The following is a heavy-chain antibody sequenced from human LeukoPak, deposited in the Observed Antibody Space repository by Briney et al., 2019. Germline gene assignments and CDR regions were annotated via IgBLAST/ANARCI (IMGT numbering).Heavy chain of an antibody. CDR3: GRVATVTANFDY. D-gene: IGHD2-21*02. J-gene: IGHJ4*02. CDR1: GFTFSRHA. CDR2: IDGSGSLT. Sequence: GGSLRLSCGASGFTFSRHAMNWVRQPPGKGLEWVSGIDGSGSLTFYADSVKGRFTISRDNSENRLYLQMNSLRAEDTAVYYCGRVATVTANFDYWGQASLVTVSP. V-gene: IGHV3-23*01.